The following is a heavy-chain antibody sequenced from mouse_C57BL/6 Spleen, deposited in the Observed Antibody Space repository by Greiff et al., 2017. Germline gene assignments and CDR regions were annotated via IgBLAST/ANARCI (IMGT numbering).Heavy chain of an antibody. V-gene: IGHV1-64*01. Sequence: QVQLQQPGAELVKPGASVTLSCKASGYTFTSYWMHWVKQRPGQGLEWIGMIHPNSGSTNYNEKFKSKATLTVDKSSSTAYMQLSSLTSEDSAVYYCARKGDYGAMDYWGQGTSVTVSS. CDR2: IHPNSGST. CDR1: GYTFTSYW. D-gene: IGHD2-4*01. CDR3: ARKGDYGAMDY. J-gene: IGHJ4*01.